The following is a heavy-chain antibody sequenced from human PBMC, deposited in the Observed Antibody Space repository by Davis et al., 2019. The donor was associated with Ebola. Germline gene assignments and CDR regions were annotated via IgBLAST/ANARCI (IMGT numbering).Heavy chain of an antibody. J-gene: IGHJ4*02. Sequence: GESLKISCAASGFIFKTYNMHWVRQAPGKGVGGVAVIPYDGNDISYAESVRGRFTISRDNSKNTLYLQMNSLRSEDTAVYFCARSPSGYDTWGQGTLVTVSS. V-gene: IGHV3-30*04. D-gene: IGHD5-12*01. CDR1: GFIFKTYN. CDR2: IPYDGNDI. CDR3: ARSPSGYDT.